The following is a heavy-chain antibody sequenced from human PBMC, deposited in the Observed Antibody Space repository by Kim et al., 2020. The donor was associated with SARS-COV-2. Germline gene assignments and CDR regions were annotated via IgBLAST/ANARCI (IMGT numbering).Heavy chain of an antibody. Sequence: SLKSRVTESVDTSKNQYSLKLSSGTAADTAVYYCARDVYYGSGSFNWFDPWGQGTLVTVSS. D-gene: IGHD3-10*01. CDR3: ARDVYYGSGSFNWFDP. J-gene: IGHJ5*02. V-gene: IGHV4-31*02.